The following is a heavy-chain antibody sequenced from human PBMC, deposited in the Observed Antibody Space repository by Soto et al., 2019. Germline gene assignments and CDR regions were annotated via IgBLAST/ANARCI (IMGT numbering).Heavy chain of an antibody. D-gene: IGHD2-2*01. J-gene: IGHJ3*02. V-gene: IGHV4-31*03. CDR2: IYYSGST. Sequence: SETLSLTCTVSGGSISSGGYYWSWIRQHPGKGLEWIGYIYYSGSTYYNPSLKSRVTISVDTSKNQFSLKLNSVTAADTAVYYCARDSRVVVPAAISGDAFDIWGQGTMVTVSS. CDR1: GGSISSGGYY. CDR3: ARDSRVVVPAAISGDAFDI.